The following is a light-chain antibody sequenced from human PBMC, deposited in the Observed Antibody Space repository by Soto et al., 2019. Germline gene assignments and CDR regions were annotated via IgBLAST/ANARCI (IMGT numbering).Light chain of an antibody. CDR1: QDISNY. CDR2: DAS. CDR3: QQYDNLPPYT. J-gene: IGKJ2*01. V-gene: IGKV1-33*01. Sequence: DIQMTQSPSSLSASVGDRVTITCQASQDISNYLNWYQQKPGKAPKLLIYDASNLETGVPSRFSESGSGTDFTFTISSLQPEDIATENCQQYDNLPPYTFGQGTKLEI.